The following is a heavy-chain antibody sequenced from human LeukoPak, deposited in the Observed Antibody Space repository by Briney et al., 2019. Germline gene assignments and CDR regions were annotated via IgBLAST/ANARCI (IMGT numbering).Heavy chain of an antibody. CDR3: ARGGHSSGYNRGYYFDY. D-gene: IGHD6-19*01. V-gene: IGHV4-34*01. Sequence: SSETLSLTCAVYGGSFSGYYWSWIRQPPGKGLEWIGEINHSGSTNYNPSLKSRVTISVDTSKNQFSLKLSSVTAADTAVYYCARGGHSSGYNRGYYFDYWGQGTLVTVSS. J-gene: IGHJ4*02. CDR2: INHSGST. CDR1: GGSFSGYY.